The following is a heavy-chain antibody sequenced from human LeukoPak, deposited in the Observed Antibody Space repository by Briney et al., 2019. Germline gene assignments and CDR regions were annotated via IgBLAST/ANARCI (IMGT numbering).Heavy chain of an antibody. J-gene: IGHJ5*02. V-gene: IGHV4-59*11. CDR2: IYYSGST. CDR1: GGSISSHY. CDR3: ARGDVYCSSTSCYSWFDP. Sequence: SETLSFTCTVSGGSISSHYWSWIRQPPGKGLEWIGYIYYSGSTNYNPSLRSRVTISVDTSKNQFSLKLSSVTAADTAVYYCARGDVYCSSTSCYSWFDPWGQGTLVTVSS. D-gene: IGHD2-2*01.